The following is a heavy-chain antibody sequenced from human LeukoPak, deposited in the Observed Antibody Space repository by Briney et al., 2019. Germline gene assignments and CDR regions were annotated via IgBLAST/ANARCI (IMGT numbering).Heavy chain of an antibody. CDR2: INQDGSEK. J-gene: IGHJ4*02. D-gene: IGHD5-18*01. CDR1: GFTFSGYW. V-gene: IGHV3-7*04. Sequence: GGSLRLSCAASGFTFSGYWMSWVRQAPGKGLEWVANINQDGSEKYYVDSVRGRFTISRDNAKNSLYLQMSSLRAADTAVYYCVRVNRFSDGYGSDCWGQGTLVTVSS. CDR3: VRVNRFSDGYGSDC.